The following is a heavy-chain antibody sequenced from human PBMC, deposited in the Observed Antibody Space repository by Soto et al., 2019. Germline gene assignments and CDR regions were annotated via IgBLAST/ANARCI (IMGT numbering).Heavy chain of an antibody. CDR2: IYYSGST. V-gene: IGHV4-39*01. CDR3: ARNYWGYDSSGYYGY. CDR1: GGSISSSNYY. D-gene: IGHD3-22*01. J-gene: IGHJ4*02. Sequence: QLQLQESGPGLVKPSETLSLTCTVSGGSISSSNYYWGWIRQPPGKGLEWIGSIYYSGSTYYNASPKCRATISADTSKNQFSLKPSSVTAAATAVYFCARNYWGYDSSGYYGYWGQGTLVTVSS.